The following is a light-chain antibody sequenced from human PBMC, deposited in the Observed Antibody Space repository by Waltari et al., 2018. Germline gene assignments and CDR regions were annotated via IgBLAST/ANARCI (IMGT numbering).Light chain of an antibody. CDR1: SSNIGSAF. CDR3: AAWDYNLNGVV. Sequence: QSLLTQPPSASGTPGERVILSCSGSSSNIGSAFVYWYHQVPGTAPQPLIYQNVERPSGVPDRFSGSKSGTSASLAISGLRPQDEGDYYCAAWDYNLNGVVFGGGTRLTVL. J-gene: IGLJ2*01. CDR2: QNV. V-gene: IGLV1-47*01.